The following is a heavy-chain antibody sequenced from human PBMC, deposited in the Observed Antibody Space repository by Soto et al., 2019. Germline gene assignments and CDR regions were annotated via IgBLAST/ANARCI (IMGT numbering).Heavy chain of an antibody. CDR2: IWYDGSNK. Sequence: GGSLRLSCAASGFTFSSYGMHWVRQAPGKGLEWVAVIWYDGSNKYYADSVKGRFTISRDNSKNTLYLQMNSLRAEDTAVYYCARSYLNYYYYMDVWGKGTTVTVSS. D-gene: IGHD3-16*02. CDR1: GFTFSSYG. CDR3: ARSYLNYYYYMDV. J-gene: IGHJ6*03. V-gene: IGHV3-33*01.